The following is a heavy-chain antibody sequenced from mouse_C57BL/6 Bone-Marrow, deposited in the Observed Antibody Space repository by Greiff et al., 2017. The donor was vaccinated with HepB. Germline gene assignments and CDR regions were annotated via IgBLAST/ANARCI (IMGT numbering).Heavy chain of an antibody. J-gene: IGHJ4*01. CDR2: IYPRDGST. D-gene: IGHD2-3*01. Sequence: VQLVESDAELVKPGASVKISCKVSGYTFTDHTIHWMKQRPEQGLEWIGYIYPRDGSTKYNEKFKGKATLTADKSSITSYMQLNSLTSEDSAVYFCTRWLLLYYAMDYWGQGTSVTVSS. V-gene: IGHV1-78*01. CDR1: GYTFTDHT. CDR3: TRWLLLYYAMDY.